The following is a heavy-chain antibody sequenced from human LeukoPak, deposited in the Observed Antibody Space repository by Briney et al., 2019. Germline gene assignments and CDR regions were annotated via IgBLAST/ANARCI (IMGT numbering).Heavy chain of an antibody. J-gene: IGHJ4*02. CDR2: INPNSGGT. CDR3: ARGYSSGWRPHDY. D-gene: IGHD6-19*01. Sequence: ASVKVSCKASGYTFTGYYMHWVRQAPGQGLEWMGWINPNSGGTNYAQKFQGRVTMTRDTSVSTAYMELSRLRSDDTAVYYCARGYSSGWRPHDYWGQGTLVTVSS. V-gene: IGHV1-2*02. CDR1: GYTFTGYY.